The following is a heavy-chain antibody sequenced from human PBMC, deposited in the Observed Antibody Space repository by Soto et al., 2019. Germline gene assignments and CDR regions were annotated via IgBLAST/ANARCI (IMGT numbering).Heavy chain of an antibody. Sequence: QVRLQESGPGLVMPSGTLSLTCAVSGASISSDDWWNWVRQPPGKGLEWIGEISHSGTAIYDPSLRGRVTRSVCMSQNDFYLKLTSVTAADTAVYYCARDFKAPNDAWAFDYWGQGIVVTVSS. CDR2: ISHSGTA. V-gene: IGHV4-4*02. D-gene: IGHD3-16*01. CDR3: ARDFKAPNDAWAFDY. CDR1: GASISSDDW. J-gene: IGHJ4*02.